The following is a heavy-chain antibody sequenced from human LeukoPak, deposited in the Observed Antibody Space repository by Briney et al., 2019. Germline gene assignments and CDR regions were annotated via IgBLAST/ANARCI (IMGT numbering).Heavy chain of an antibody. J-gene: IGHJ5*02. CDR1: GYIFTGYY. CDR3: ARAKYSSGYLGWFDP. D-gene: IGHD3-22*01. CDR2: INPNNGGT. Sequence: ASVKVSCKASGYIFTGYYMHWVRQAPGQGLEWMGRINPNNGGTNYAQNFQGRVTMTRDTSITTAYMELSRLRSDDTAVYYCARAKYSSGYLGWFDPWGQGTLVTVSS. V-gene: IGHV1-2*02.